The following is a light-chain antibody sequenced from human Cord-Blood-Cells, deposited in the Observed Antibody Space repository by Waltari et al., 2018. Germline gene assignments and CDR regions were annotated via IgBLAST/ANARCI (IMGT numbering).Light chain of an antibody. CDR2: EGS. V-gene: IGLV2-23*01. J-gene: IGLJ2*01. CDR3: CTYSGSRGV. CDR1: SSDVGSYNL. Sequence: QSALTQPASVSGSPGQSLTISCTGTSSDVGSYNLVSWYQQHPGKAPKLIINEGSKRPSGVSIRFSGWKSSNPAPLTISGLQSEDEAYYSWCTYSGSRGVVGGGSKLTVL.